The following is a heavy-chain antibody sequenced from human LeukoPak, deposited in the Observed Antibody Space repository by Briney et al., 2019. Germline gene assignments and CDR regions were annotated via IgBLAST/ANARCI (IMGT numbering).Heavy chain of an antibody. V-gene: IGHV4-34*01. D-gene: IGHD3-22*01. CDR1: GGSFSGYY. Sequence: SETLSLTCAVYGGSFSGYYWSWIRQPPGKGLEWIGEINHSGSTNYNPSLKSRITISVDTSKNHFSLKLSSVTAADTAVYYCGSPTYYYDSSGYYAFDIWGQGTMVTVSS. J-gene: IGHJ3*02. CDR2: INHSGST. CDR3: GSPTYYYDSSGYYAFDI.